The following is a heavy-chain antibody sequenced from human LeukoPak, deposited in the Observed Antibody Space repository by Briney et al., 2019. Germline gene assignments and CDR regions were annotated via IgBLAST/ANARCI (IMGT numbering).Heavy chain of an antibody. V-gene: IGHV3-23*01. CDR2: ISGSGGST. D-gene: IGHD3-22*01. CDR3: AKVSNYYDSSGYYPLIDFQH. CDR1: GFTFSSYA. Sequence: AGSLRLSCAASGFTFSSYAMSWVRQAPGKGLEWVSAISGSGGSTYYADSVKGRFTISRDNSKNTLYLQMNSLRAEDTAVYYCAKVSNYYDSSGYYPLIDFQHWGQGTLVTVSS. J-gene: IGHJ1*01.